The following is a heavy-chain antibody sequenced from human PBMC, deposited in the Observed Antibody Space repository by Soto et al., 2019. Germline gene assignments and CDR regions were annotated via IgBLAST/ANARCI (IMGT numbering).Heavy chain of an antibody. CDR3: AKGAYSGSYLDY. CDR2: VSASGLNT. D-gene: IGHD1-26*01. V-gene: IGHV3-23*01. CDR1: GFTFSTYA. Sequence: PGGSLRLSCAASGFTFSTYAMAWVRQAPGKGLEWVSGVSASGLNTDYADPVKGRFYISRDNSKNTLYLQMNSLRAEDTAVYYCAKGAYSGSYLDYWGQGTLVTVSS. J-gene: IGHJ4*02.